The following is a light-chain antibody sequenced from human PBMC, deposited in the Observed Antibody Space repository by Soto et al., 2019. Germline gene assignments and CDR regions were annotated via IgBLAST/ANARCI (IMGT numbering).Light chain of an antibody. Sequence: DIAMTQSPATLSVSPGERATLSCRAGQGVTTNFAWYQQKSGQSPRLLIYGARTRATGVPDRFSASGSGTDFTLTISRLEPEDFAVYYCQHYVTSSITFGQGTRLEI. CDR3: QHYVTSSIT. CDR2: GAR. J-gene: IGKJ5*01. V-gene: IGKV3D-15*01. CDR1: QGVTTN.